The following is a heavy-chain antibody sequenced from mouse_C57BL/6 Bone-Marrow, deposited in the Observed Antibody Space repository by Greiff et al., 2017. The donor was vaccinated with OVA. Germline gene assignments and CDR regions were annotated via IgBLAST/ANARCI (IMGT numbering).Heavy chain of an antibody. J-gene: IGHJ2*01. Sequence: HVQLQQSGAELVRPGASVTLSCKASGYTFTDYEMHWVKQTPVHGLEWIGAIDPETGGTAYNQKFKGKAILTADKSSSTAYMELRSLTSEDSAVYYCTGSYSNYGDFDYWGQGTTLTVSS. CDR2: IDPETGGT. CDR3: TGSYSNYGDFDY. V-gene: IGHV1-15*01. D-gene: IGHD2-5*01. CDR1: GYTFTDYE.